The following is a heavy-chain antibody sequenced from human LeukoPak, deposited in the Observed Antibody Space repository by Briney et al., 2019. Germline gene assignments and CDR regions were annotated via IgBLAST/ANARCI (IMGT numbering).Heavy chain of an antibody. CDR3: AKDLIAVAGIDFDY. CDR1: GFTFSNYG. V-gene: IGHV3-30*02. J-gene: IGHJ4*02. Sequence: GGSLRLSCAASGFTFSNYGMHWVRQAPGKGLEWVAFIRYDGSNKYYADSVRGRFTISRDDSKNTLYLQMDSLRPEDTAVYYCAKDLIAVAGIDFDYWGQGTLVTVSS. D-gene: IGHD6-19*01. CDR2: IRYDGSNK.